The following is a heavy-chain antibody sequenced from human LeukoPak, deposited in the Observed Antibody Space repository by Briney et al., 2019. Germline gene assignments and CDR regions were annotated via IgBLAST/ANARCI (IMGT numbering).Heavy chain of an antibody. CDR1: GGSISSSSYY. V-gene: IGHV4-39*01. CDR2: IYYSGST. CDR3: ARGFLATCDFDY. Sequence: SETLSLTCTVSGGSISSSSYYWGWIRQPPGKGLEWIGSIYYSGSTYYNPSLKSRVTISVDTSKNQFSLKLSSVTAADTAVYYCARGFLATCDFDYWGQGTLVTVSS. J-gene: IGHJ4*02. D-gene: IGHD3-3*01.